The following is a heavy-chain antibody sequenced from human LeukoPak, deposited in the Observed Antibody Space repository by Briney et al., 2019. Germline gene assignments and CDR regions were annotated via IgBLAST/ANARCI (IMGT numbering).Heavy chain of an antibody. D-gene: IGHD4-17*01. Sequence: AASVKVSCKASGYTFTGYYMHWVRQAPGQGLEWMGRINPNSGGTNYAQKFQGRVTMTRDTSISTAYMELSRLRSDDTAVYYCAREGSTVNGYDYWGQGTLVTVSS. CDR1: GYTFTGYY. CDR2: INPNSGGT. CDR3: AREGSTVNGYDY. V-gene: IGHV1-2*06. J-gene: IGHJ4*02.